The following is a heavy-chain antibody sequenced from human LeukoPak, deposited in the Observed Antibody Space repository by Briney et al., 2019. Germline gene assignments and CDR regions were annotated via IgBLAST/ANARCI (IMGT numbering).Heavy chain of an antibody. CDR3: ARDPWEYSGSDYYFDY. D-gene: IGHD1-26*01. CDR1: GYTFTSYG. J-gene: IGHJ4*02. CDR2: IIAYNGNT. Sequence: ASVRVSRKASGYTFTSYGISWVRQAPGQGLEWMGWIIAYNGNTNYAQKLQGRVTMTTDTSTSTAYMELRSLRSDDTAVYYCARDPWEYSGSDYYFDYWGQRTLVTVSS. V-gene: IGHV1-18*01.